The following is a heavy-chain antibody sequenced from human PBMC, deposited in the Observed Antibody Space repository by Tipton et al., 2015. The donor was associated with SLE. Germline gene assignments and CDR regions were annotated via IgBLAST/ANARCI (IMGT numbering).Heavy chain of an antibody. Sequence: VKGRFTISRDNAKNSLYLQMNSLRAEDTALYYCARELRCGFDPWGQGTLVTVSS. CDR3: ARELRCGFDP. J-gene: IGHJ5*02. D-gene: IGHD3-16*01. V-gene: IGHV3-20*03.